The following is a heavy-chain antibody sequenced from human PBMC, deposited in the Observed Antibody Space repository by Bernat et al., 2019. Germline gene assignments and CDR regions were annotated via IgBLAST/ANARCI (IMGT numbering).Heavy chain of an antibody. CDR1: GFTFSYYG. J-gene: IGHJ4*02. CDR2: MSYDGSTQ. D-gene: IGHD6-25*01. CDR3: AKDRRIAASLDS. V-gene: IGHV3-30*18. Sequence: QVHLVESGGGVVQPGRSLRLSCAASGFTFSYYGMHWVRQAPGKGLEWVSFMSYDGSTQYYADSVKGRFTISRDSSKNTLYLQLNSLRAEDRAMYYCAKDRRIAASLDSWGQGTLVTVSS.